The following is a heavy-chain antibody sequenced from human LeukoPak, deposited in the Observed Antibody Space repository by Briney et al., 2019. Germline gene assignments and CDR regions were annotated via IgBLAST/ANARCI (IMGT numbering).Heavy chain of an antibody. V-gene: IGHV1-2*02. CDR1: GYTFIGYY. Sequence: ASVKVSCKASGYTFIGYYMHWVRQAPGQGPEWMGWINPNSGGTNYAQKFQGRVTMTRDTSISTVYMELSRLRSDDTAVYYCARGHGVKGSDYWGQGTLVTVSS. CDR2: INPNSGGT. D-gene: IGHD3-16*01. CDR3: ARGHGVKGSDY. J-gene: IGHJ4*02.